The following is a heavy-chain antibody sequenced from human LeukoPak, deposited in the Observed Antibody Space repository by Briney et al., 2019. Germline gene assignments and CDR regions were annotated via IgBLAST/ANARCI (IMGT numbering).Heavy chain of an antibody. V-gene: IGHV2-5*01. Sequence: SGPTLVHPTPTLTLTFTCSGFSLGTSGVGLGWILQPPGKALEWLALIYWNADKRYSPSLMSRLNITKDTSKTQVVLTMTKMDPVDTATYYCAASERSTIFRVVNPYYFDYWGQGTLVTVSS. CDR3: AASERSTIFRVVNPYYFDY. J-gene: IGHJ4*02. CDR1: GFSLGTSGVG. CDR2: IYWNADK. D-gene: IGHD3-3*01.